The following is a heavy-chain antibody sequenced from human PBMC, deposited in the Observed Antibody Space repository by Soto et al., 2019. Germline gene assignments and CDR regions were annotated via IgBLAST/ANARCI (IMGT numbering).Heavy chain of an antibody. CDR1: GFTFSNYW. J-gene: IGHJ4*02. Sequence: GGSLRLSCAVSGFTFSNYWFHWVRQAPGKGLVWVSRINSDESSISYADSVKGRFIISRDNARNTLYLQMNSLRAEDTALYYCVREYSTSRYFDYWGQGTLVTVSS. D-gene: IGHD6-6*01. CDR2: INSDESSI. V-gene: IGHV3-74*01. CDR3: VREYSTSRYFDY.